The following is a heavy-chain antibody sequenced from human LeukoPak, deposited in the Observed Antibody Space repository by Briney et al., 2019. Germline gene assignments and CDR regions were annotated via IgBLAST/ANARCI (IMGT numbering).Heavy chain of an antibody. CDR3: ARIVAHLYYFDY. CDR2: IYPGVSDT. V-gene: IGHV5-51*01. Sequence: GESLKISCKGSGSRFTSYWIGWVRQMPGKGLEWMGIIYPGVSDTRYSPSFQGQVTISADKSISTAYLQWSSLKASDTAMYYCARIVAHLYYFDYWGQGTLVTVSS. J-gene: IGHJ4*02. CDR1: GSRFTSYW. D-gene: IGHD5-12*01.